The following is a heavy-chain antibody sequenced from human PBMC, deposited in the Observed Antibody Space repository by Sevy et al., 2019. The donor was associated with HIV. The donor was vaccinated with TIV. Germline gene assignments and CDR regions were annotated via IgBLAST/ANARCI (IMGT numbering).Heavy chain of an antibody. CDR3: ARGARGTLPSYYYYPMDV. CDR1: GYRFTDYW. CDR2: IYPGDSDT. D-gene: IGHD1-1*01. Sequence: GQSLKISCKGSGYRFTDYWIVWVRQMSGKGLEWMGIIYPGDSDTTHSPSFQGQVTISVDKSISTAYLQWRSLKASDTAIFYCARGARGTLPSYYYYPMDVWGQGTTVTVSS. J-gene: IGHJ6*02. V-gene: IGHV5-51*01.